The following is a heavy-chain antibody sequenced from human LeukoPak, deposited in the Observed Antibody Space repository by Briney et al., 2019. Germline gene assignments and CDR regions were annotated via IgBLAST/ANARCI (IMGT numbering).Heavy chain of an antibody. Sequence: YWXXXVRQLPGKGLEGMRLIYPGYSDTRYSPSFEGQVTLSADKSISTAYLQWSSLKASDTAMYYCARTDRTGDPLDYWGQGTLVTVSS. CDR3: ARTDRTGDPLDY. J-gene: IGHJ4*02. D-gene: IGHD7-27*01. CDR2: IYPGYSDT. V-gene: IGHV5-51*01. CDR1: YW.